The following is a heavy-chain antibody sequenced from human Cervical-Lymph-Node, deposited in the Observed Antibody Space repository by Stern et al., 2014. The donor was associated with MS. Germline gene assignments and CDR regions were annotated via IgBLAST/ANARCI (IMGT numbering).Heavy chain of an antibody. D-gene: IGHD1-26*01. V-gene: IGHV3-72*01. CDR1: GFTSSDHY. CDR2: SRNKANNYII. Sequence: EDQLVESGGGLVQPGGSLRLSCAASGFTSSDHYMDWVRQAPGKGLEWVGSSRNKANNYIIEYAASVKGRFTISRDDSKNSLYLQINSLKTEDTAVYYCTSRHSGSSDYWGQGTLVAVSS. CDR3: TSRHSGSSDY. J-gene: IGHJ4*02.